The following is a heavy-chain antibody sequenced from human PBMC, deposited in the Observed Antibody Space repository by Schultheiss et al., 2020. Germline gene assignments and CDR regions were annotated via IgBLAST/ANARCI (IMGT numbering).Heavy chain of an antibody. CDR3: ARDGRTVTTNWYFDL. J-gene: IGHJ2*01. Sequence: SETLSLTCTVSGGSISSGDYYWSWLRQPPGKGLEWIGYIYYSGSTNYNPSLKSRVTISVDTSKNQFSLKLSSVTAADTAVYYCARDGRTVTTNWYFDLWGRGTLVTVYS. V-gene: IGHV4-61*08. CDR2: IYYSGST. CDR1: GGSISSGDYY. D-gene: IGHD4-17*01.